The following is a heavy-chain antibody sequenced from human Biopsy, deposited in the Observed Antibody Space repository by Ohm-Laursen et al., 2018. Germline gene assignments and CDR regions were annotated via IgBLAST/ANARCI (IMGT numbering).Heavy chain of an antibody. CDR2: ITGSGGST. V-gene: IGHV3-23*01. J-gene: IGHJ5*02. CDR1: GFTFSTYA. CDR3: AKGYGPDNWFDP. Sequence: LRLSCSASGFTFSTYAMTWVRQAPGEGLEWVSSITGSGGSTYYPDSVKGRFTISGDNSKNSLYLQMNSLRAEDTAVYYCAKGYGPDNWFDPWGQGTLVTVSS. D-gene: IGHD3-16*01.